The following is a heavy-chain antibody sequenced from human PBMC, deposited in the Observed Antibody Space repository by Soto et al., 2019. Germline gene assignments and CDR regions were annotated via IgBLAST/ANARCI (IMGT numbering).Heavy chain of an antibody. CDR3: ARNSLGYCSGGSCYYYSGMDV. Sequence: QVQLVQSGAEVKKPGSSVKVSCKASGGTFSSYAISWVRQAPGQGLEWMGGIIPIFGTANYAQKFQGRVTITADESTSTAYMELSSLRSEDTAVYYCARNSLGYCSGGSCYYYSGMDVWGQGTTVTVSS. CDR1: GGTFSSYA. D-gene: IGHD2-15*01. V-gene: IGHV1-69*01. CDR2: IIPIFGTA. J-gene: IGHJ6*02.